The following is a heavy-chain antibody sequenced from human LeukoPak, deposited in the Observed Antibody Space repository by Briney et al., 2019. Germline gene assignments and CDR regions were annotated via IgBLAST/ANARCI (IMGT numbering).Heavy chain of an antibody. D-gene: IGHD6-6*01. CDR1: GGSFSGYY. Sequence: SEILSLTCAVYGGSFSGYYWSWIRQSPGEGLEWIGEINHSRSTNHNPSLKSRVTISIDTSKNQVSLKLTSVTAADTAVYYCARGRLMEQYSSSSDGYFDYWGQGTLVTVSS. CDR2: INHSRST. CDR3: ARGRLMEQYSSSSDGYFDY. V-gene: IGHV4-34*01. J-gene: IGHJ4*02.